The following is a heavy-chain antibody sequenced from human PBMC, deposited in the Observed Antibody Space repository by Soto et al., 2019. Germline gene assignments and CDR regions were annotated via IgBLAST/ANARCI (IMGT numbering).Heavy chain of an antibody. CDR3: ARGGGRWDCSSTSCYSMDV. Sequence: QVQLVQSGAEVKKPGASVKVSCKASGYTFTSYGISWVRQAPGQGLEWMGWISAYNGNTNYAQKLQGRVTMTTDTSTSTAYMELRSLRADDTAVYYCARGGGRWDCSSTSCYSMDVWGQGTTVTVSS. J-gene: IGHJ6*02. D-gene: IGHD2-2*01. CDR2: ISAYNGNT. CDR1: GYTFTSYG. V-gene: IGHV1-18*04.